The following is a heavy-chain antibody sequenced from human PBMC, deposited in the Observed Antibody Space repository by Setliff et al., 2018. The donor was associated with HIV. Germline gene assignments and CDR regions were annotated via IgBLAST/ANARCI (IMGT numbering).Heavy chain of an antibody. J-gene: IGHJ1*01. Sequence: GESLKLSCVASGFTVSGNYMSWVRQAPGKGLEWVSGVYASGTTFYADSVKGRFTISTDSSKNTLFLQMNSLRTEDTAVYYCAGSEYRASRDNWGQGTLVTVSS. D-gene: IGHD6-6*01. CDR1: GFTVSGNY. V-gene: IGHV3-66*02. CDR2: VYASGTT. CDR3: AGSEYRASRDN.